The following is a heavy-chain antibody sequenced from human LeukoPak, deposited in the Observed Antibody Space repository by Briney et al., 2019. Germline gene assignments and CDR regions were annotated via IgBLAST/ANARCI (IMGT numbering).Heavy chain of an antibody. CDR3: AGGSSYAAAGVYYYYYGMDV. J-gene: IGHJ6*02. CDR1: GYTFTGYY. D-gene: IGHD6-13*01. Sequence: HVASVKVSCKASGYTFTGYYMHWVRQAPGQGLEWMGWINPNSGGTNYAQKFQGRVTMTRDTSISTAYMELSRLRSDDTAVYYCAGGSSYAAAGVYYYYYGMDVWGQGTTVTVSS. CDR2: INPNSGGT. V-gene: IGHV1-2*02.